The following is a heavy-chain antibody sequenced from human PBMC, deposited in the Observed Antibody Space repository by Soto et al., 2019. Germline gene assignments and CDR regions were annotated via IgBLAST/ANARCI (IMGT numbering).Heavy chain of an antibody. CDR1: GFTFSSYA. CDR2: ISGSGGST. V-gene: IGHV3-23*01. D-gene: IGHD3-22*01. J-gene: IGHJ4*02. CDR3: AKDQRYYDSSGYYDY. Sequence: EVQLLESGGGLVQPGGSLRLSCAASGFTFSSYAMSWVRQAPGKGLEWVSAISGSGGSTYYADSVKGRFTISRDNSKNTLYLQMNSLRAEDTAVYYYAKDQRYYDSSGYYDYWGQGTLVTVSS.